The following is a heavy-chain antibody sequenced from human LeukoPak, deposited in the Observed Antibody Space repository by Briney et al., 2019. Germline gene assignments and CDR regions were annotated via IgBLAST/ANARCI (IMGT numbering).Heavy chain of an antibody. CDR2: IIPIFGTA. CDR1: GGTFSNHG. V-gene: IGHV1-69*13. Sequence: SVRVSCKASGGTFSNHGITWVRQAPGQGLEWMGGIIPIFGTANIAQKFQGRVTITADESTTTAYMEVSSLTSADTAVYYCATAYCRSTNCYGPAEYFQYWGQGTLVTVSS. CDR3: ATAYCRSTNCYGPAEYFQY. D-gene: IGHD2-2*01. J-gene: IGHJ1*01.